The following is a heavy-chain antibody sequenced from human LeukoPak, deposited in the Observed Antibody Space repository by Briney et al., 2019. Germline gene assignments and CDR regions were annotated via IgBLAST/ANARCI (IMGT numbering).Heavy chain of an antibody. CDR2: ISGSGGST. Sequence: PGGSLRLSCAASGFTFSSYAMSWVRQAPGKGLEWVSAISGSGGSTYYADSVKGRFTISRDNSKNTLYLQMNSLRAEDTAVYYCARRDKGMEYYLDFWGQGTMVTVSS. J-gene: IGHJ4*02. V-gene: IGHV3-23*01. D-gene: IGHD3-3*01. CDR1: GFTFSSYA. CDR3: ARRDKGMEYYLDF.